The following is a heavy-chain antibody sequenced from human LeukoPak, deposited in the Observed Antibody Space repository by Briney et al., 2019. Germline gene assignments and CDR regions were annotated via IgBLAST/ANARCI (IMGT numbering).Heavy chain of an antibody. J-gene: IGHJ4*02. CDR1: GHTFTGYY. CDR3: ARGGYSYGLELDY. CDR2: INANSGDT. V-gene: IGHV1-2*02. D-gene: IGHD1-26*01. Sequence: ASVKVSCKASGHTFTGYYMHWVRQAPGQGLEWMGWINANSGDTNYAQKFQGRVTMTRDTSISTAYMELSRLRSDDTAVYYCARGGYSYGLELDYWGQGTLVTVSS.